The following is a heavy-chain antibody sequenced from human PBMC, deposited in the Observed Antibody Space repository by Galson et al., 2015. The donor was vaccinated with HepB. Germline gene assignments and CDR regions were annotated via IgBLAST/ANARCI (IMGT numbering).Heavy chain of an antibody. Sequence: SLRLSCAASGFTFSDYYMSWIRQAPGKGLEWVSYISSSSSYTNYADSVKGRFTISRDNAKNSLYLQMNSLRAEDTAVYYCAFRPPGLDGDYCGMDVWGQGTTVTVSS. D-gene: IGHD4-17*01. V-gene: IGHV3-11*06. J-gene: IGHJ6*02. CDR3: AFRPPGLDGDYCGMDV. CDR1: GFTFSDYY. CDR2: ISSSSSYT.